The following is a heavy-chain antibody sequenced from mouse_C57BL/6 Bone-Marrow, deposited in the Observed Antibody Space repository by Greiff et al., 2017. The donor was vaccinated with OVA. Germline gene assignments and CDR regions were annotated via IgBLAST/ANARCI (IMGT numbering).Heavy chain of an antibody. CDR1: GFTFSDYG. V-gene: IGHV5-17*01. Sequence: EVKLMESGGGLVKPGGSLKLSCAASGFTFSDYGMHWVRQAPEKGLEWVAYISSGSSTIYYADTVKGRFTISRDNARKTLFLQMTSLRSEDTAMYYCAKTYGSRAWFAYWGQGTLVTVSA. J-gene: IGHJ3*01. CDR3: AKTYGSRAWFAY. CDR2: ISSGSSTI. D-gene: IGHD1-1*01.